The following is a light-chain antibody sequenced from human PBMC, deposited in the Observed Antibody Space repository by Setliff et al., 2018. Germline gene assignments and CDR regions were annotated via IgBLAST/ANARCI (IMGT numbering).Light chain of an antibody. Sequence: QSALTQPASVSGSPEQSITISCTGEFGAYGSAYVSWYQQHPDTAPKLILYDVNNRPSGVPDRFSGSKFGNTASLTISGLQTEDEADYYCCSYAGIHTLIFGGGTKVTVL. J-gene: IGLJ2*01. CDR3: CSYAGIHTLI. V-gene: IGLV2-11*01. CDR1: FGAYGSAY. CDR2: DVN.